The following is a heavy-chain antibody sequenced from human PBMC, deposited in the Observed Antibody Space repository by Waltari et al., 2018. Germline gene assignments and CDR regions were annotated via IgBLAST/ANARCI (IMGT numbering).Heavy chain of an antibody. CDR2: IYSGGST. Sequence: SLRLSCAASGFTFSSYAMSWVRQAPGKGLEWVSVIYSGGSTYYADSVKGRFTISRDNSKNTLYLQMNSLRAEDTAVYYCAKEGRLVGATFDYWGQGTLVTVSS. CDR3: AKEGRLVGATFDY. V-gene: IGHV3-23*03. D-gene: IGHD1-26*01. CDR1: GFTFSSYA. J-gene: IGHJ4*02.